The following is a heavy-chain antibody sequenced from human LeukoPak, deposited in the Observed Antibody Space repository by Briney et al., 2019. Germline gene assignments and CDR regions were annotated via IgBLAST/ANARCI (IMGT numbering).Heavy chain of an antibody. CDR3: ARKVDLWGALDI. D-gene: IGHD3-16*01. J-gene: IGHJ3*02. V-gene: IGHV3-23*01. Sequence: GGSLRLSCAASGFTFSSYAMSWVRQAPGKGLEWVSDVSGSSDNTYYAESVKGRFTIPRDNSKNTLYLQMNSLRAEDTALYYCARKVDLWGALDIWGQGTRVIVSS. CDR1: GFTFSSYA. CDR2: VSGSSDNT.